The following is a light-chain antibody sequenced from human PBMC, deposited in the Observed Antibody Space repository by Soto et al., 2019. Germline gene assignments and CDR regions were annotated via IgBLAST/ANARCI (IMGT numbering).Light chain of an antibody. CDR1: SSDVGGYNY. V-gene: IGLV2-14*03. CDR3: SSYAGSRTYV. Sequence: QSALTQPASVSGSPGQSITISCTGSSSDVGGYNYVSWYQQHPGKAPKVMIYDVSNRPSGISYRFSGSKSGNTASLTISGLQADDEADYYCSSYAGSRTYVFGTGTKLTV. J-gene: IGLJ1*01. CDR2: DVS.